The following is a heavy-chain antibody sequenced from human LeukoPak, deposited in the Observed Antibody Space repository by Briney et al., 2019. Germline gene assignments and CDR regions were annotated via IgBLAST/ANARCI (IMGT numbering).Heavy chain of an antibody. CDR2: IKQDGSEK. D-gene: IGHD5-12*01. Sequence: PGGSLRLSCAASGFTFSSYWMSWVRQAPGKGLEWVANIKQDGSEKYYVDSVKGRFTISRDNAKNSLYLQMNSLRAEDTALYYCAKLIVATLAGAFDIWGQGTMVTVSS. V-gene: IGHV3-7*03. CDR1: GFTFSSYW. CDR3: AKLIVATLAGAFDI. J-gene: IGHJ3*02.